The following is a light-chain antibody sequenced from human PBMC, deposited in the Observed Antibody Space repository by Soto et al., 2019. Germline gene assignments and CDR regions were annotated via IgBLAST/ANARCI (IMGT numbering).Light chain of an antibody. J-gene: IGLJ2*01. V-gene: IGLV2-14*01. Sequence: QSALTQPASVSGSPGQSITISCTGTSSDVGGYNYVSWYQQHPGKAPKLMIYEVSYRPSGVSNRFSGSKSGNTASLTISGLQAEDEADYYCSSYTSSNTPVFGGGTQLTVL. CDR2: EVS. CDR3: SSYTSSNTPV. CDR1: SSDVGGYNY.